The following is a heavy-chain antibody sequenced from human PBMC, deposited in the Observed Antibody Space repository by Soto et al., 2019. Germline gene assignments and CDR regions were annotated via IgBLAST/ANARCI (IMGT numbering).Heavy chain of an antibody. CDR3: ARDRSIVVVPAAMVTYYMDV. Sequence: QVQLVESGGGVVQPGRSLRLSCAASGFTFSSYGMHWVRQAPGKGLEWVAVIWYDGSNKYYADSVKGRFTISRDNSKNTLYLQMNSLRAEDTAVYFCARDRSIVVVPAAMVTYYMDVWGKGTTVTVSS. CDR2: IWYDGSNK. J-gene: IGHJ6*03. D-gene: IGHD2-2*01. V-gene: IGHV3-33*01. CDR1: GFTFSSYG.